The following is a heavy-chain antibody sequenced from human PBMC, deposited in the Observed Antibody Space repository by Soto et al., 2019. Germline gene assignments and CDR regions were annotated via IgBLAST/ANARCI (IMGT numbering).Heavy chain of an antibody. CDR2: ISAYNGNT. CDR1: GYTFTSYG. V-gene: IGHV1-18*01. J-gene: IGHJ5*02. CDR3: ARVSGYGGYDSNWFAP. D-gene: IGHD5-12*01. Sequence: ASVKVSCKASGYTFTSYGISWVRQAPGQGLEWMGWISAYNGNTNYAQKLQGRVTMTTDTSTSTAYMELRSLRSDDTAVYYCARVSGYGGYDSNWFAPGGQGTRVTVSS.